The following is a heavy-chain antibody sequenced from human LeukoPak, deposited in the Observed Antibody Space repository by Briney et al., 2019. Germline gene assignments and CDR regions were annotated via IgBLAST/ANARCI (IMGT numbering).Heavy chain of an antibody. CDR1: GGSFSGYY. D-gene: IGHD2-2*01. J-gene: IGHJ4*02. Sequence: PSETLSLTCAVYGGSFSGYYWSWLRQPPGKGLEWLGEINHSGSTNYNPSLKSRVTISVDTSKNQFSLKLSSVTAADTAVYYCARAARDVVVPAAPFDYWGQGTLVTVSS. V-gene: IGHV4-34*01. CDR2: INHSGST. CDR3: ARAARDVVVPAAPFDY.